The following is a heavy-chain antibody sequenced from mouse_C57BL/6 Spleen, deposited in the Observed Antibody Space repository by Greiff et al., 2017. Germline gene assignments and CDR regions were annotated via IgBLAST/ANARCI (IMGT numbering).Heavy chain of an antibody. J-gene: IGHJ4*01. V-gene: IGHV1-19*01. CDR2: INPYNGGT. D-gene: IGHD1-1*01. CDR1: GYTFTDYY. Sequence: EVQLQQSGPVLVKPGASVKMSCKASGYTFTDYYMNWVKQSHGKSLEWIGVINPYNGGTSYNQKFKGKATLTVDKSSSTAYMELNSLTSEDSAVYYCARRVYGSSYGYAMDYWGQGTSVTVSS. CDR3: ARRVYGSSYGYAMDY.